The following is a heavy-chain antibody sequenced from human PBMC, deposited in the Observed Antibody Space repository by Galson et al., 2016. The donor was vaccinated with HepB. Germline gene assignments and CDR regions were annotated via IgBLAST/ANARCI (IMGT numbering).Heavy chain of an antibody. Sequence: QSGAEVKKPGESLKISCKGSGYSFTSYRIGWVRQKSGKGMEWMGIIYPGDSDIRYSASFQGQVTISADKSITTAYLQWSSLKASDTAMYYCARGSGVDGDAFNLWGQGTMVTVSS. J-gene: IGHJ3*01. CDR3: ARGSGVDGDAFNL. CDR2: IYPGDSDI. D-gene: IGHD6-19*01. CDR1: GYSFTSYR. V-gene: IGHV5-51*01.